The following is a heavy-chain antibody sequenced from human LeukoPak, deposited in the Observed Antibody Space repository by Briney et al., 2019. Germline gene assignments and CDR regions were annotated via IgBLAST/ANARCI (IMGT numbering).Heavy chain of an antibody. CDR2: IYPGDSDT. J-gene: IGHJ5*02. CDR1: GYSFTSYW. CDR3: ARRGIAAEGGNWFDP. D-gene: IGHD6-13*01. Sequence: PGESLKISCKGSGYSFTSYWIGWVRQTPGKGLEWMGIIYPGDSDTRYSPSFQGQVTISADKSISTAYLQWSSLKASDTAMYYCARRGIAAEGGNWFDPWGQGTLVTVSS. V-gene: IGHV5-51*01.